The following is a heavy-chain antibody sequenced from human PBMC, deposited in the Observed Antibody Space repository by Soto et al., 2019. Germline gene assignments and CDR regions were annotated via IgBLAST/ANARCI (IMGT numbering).Heavy chain of an antibody. J-gene: IGHJ6*02. CDR2: LGGSNSDT. D-gene: IGHD3-9*01. Sequence: GGSLRLSCAASGFTFSDYAMSWVRQAPGKGLEWVSGLGGSNSDTHYAASVEGRFTISRDNSKNTLYLQMNSLRAEDTAVYYCAKDTQLRYFDWFHGMDVWGQGTTVTV. CDR1: GFTFSDYA. V-gene: IGHV3-23*01. CDR3: AKDTQLRYFDWFHGMDV.